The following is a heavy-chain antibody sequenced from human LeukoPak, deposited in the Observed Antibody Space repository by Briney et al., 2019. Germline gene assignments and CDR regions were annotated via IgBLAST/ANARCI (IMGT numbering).Heavy chain of an antibody. CDR3: AKANWISNADAVW. D-gene: IGHD1-1*01. J-gene: IGHJ4*02. CDR2: IRGGGEI. V-gene: IGHV3-23*01. CDR1: GFSFSDYT. Sequence: GGSLRLSCTASGFSFSDYTMSWVRQAPARGPEWDSSIRGGGEICYADFVKGRGTLSRDDSRNTVYLQLNYLRVEDTTIYYCAKANWISNADAVWWGQGTQVTVSS.